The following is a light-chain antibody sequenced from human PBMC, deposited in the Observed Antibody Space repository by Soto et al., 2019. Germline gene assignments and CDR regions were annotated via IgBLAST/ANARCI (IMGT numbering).Light chain of an antibody. Sequence: DLQMTQSPSSLSASVGDRVTITCRASQSISAYLNWYQQKPGKAPKLLIYAAYTLQSGVPSRFGGSGSGTDFTLTISSLQPEDPAIYYCQQSYITPYTFGQGTKLEIK. CDR2: AAY. J-gene: IGKJ2*01. CDR3: QQSYITPYT. CDR1: QSISAY. V-gene: IGKV1-39*01.